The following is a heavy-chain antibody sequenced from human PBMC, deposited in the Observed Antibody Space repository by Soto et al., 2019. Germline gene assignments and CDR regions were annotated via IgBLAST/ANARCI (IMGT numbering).Heavy chain of an antibody. V-gene: IGHV1-18*01. CDR1: GYTFTSNG. J-gene: IGHJ4*02. D-gene: IGHD6-13*01. Sequence: GASVKVTCKDSGYTFTSNGISWVRQAPGQGLEWMGWISAYNGSTNYAQKLQGRVTMTRDTSTSTVYMELSSLRSEDTAVYYCARDSSVVAADYWGQGTLVTVSS. CDR3: ARDSSVVAADY. CDR2: ISAYNGST.